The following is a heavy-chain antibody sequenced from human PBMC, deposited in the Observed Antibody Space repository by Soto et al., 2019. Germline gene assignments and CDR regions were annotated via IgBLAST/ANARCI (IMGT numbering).Heavy chain of an antibody. Sequence: PGESLKISCKGSGYSFTTHWIAWVRQMPGKGLECMGIIHPDDSDTKYSPSFRGQVTISADKSISTAYLQWSSLKASDTAMYYCARLSYGSGSYYTAPDYWGQGTLVTVSS. V-gene: IGHV5-51*01. CDR3: ARLSYGSGSYYTAPDY. CDR1: GYSFTTHW. J-gene: IGHJ4*02. D-gene: IGHD3-10*01. CDR2: IHPDDSDT.